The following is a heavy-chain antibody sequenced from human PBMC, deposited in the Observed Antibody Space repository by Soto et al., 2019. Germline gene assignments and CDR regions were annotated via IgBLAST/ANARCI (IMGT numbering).Heavy chain of an antibody. CDR3: ARHLRYDYIWGSYPYFDY. V-gene: IGHV4-34*01. CDR1: GGSFSGYY. CDR2: INHSGST. D-gene: IGHD3-16*02. Sequence: SETLSLTCAVYGGSFSGYYWSWIRQPPEKGLEWIGEINHSGSTNYNPSLKSRVTISVDTSKNQFSLKLSSVTAADTAVYYCARHLRYDYIWGSYPYFDYWGQGTPVTVSS. J-gene: IGHJ4*02.